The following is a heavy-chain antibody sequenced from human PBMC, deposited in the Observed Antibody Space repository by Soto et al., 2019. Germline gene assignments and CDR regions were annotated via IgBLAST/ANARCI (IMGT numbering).Heavy chain of an antibody. V-gene: IGHV4-34*01. Sequence: ASETLSLTCTVYGGSFSGYFWNWIRQSPGKGLEWIGEINHSGSTNYNASLKSRVTISVDTSKKQFSLKLRSVTAADTAVYYCARARVAVAGTLDYWGQGTLVTVSS. CDR2: INHSGST. CDR3: ARARVAVAGTLDY. CDR1: GGSFSGYF. D-gene: IGHD6-19*01. J-gene: IGHJ4*02.